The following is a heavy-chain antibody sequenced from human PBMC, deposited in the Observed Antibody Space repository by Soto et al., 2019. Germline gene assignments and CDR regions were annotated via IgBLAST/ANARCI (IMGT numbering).Heavy chain of an antibody. CDR2: ISASGAST. CDR1: GFTFSSSA. V-gene: IGHV3-23*01. Sequence: GGSLRLSCAASGFTFSSSAMSWVRQAPGKGLEWVSAISASGASTYYADSVKGRFTISRDNSKNTLYLQMNPLRAEDTDLYYCAKVFQYYYYGMDVWGQGTTVTVSS. J-gene: IGHJ6*02. CDR3: AKVFQYYYYGMDV.